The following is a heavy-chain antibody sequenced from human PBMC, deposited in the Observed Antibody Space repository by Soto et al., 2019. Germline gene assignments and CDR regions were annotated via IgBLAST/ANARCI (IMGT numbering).Heavy chain of an antibody. CDR1: GFTFSDYY. V-gene: IGHV3-11*01. J-gene: IGHJ4*02. CDR2: VSGSGSTI. D-gene: IGHD2-2*01. Sequence: GGSLRLSCAASGFTFSDYYMSWIRQAPGKGLEWVSFVSGSGSTIYYADSVKGRFTISRDNSKNTLYLQMNSLRAEDTAVYYCAKDKGGRYCSRTSCLYSFDYWGQGTLVTVSS. CDR3: AKDKGGRYCSRTSCLYSFDY.